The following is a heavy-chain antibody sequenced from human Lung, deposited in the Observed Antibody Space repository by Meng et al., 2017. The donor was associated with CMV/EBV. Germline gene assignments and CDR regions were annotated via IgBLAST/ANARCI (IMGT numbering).Heavy chain of an antibody. CDR2: IRYDGSNK. J-gene: IGHJ4*02. D-gene: IGHD3-22*01. CDR3: AKDPNPHYYDSSGLDY. V-gene: IGHV3-30*02. Sequence: GSXRLSXAASGFTFSSYGMHWVRQAPGKGLEWVAFIRYDGSNKYYADSVKGRFTISRDNSKNTLYLQMNSLRAEDTAVYYCAKDPNPHYYDSSGLDYWGQRTLVXVSS. CDR1: GFTFSSYG.